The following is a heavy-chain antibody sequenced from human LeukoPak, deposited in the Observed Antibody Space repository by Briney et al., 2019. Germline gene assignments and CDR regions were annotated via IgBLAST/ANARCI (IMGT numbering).Heavy chain of an antibody. V-gene: IGHV3-23*01. CDR1: GFTFRIYA. Sequence: GGSLRLTCAASGFTFRIYAMTWVRQAPGKGLEWVSTIIGNGGTTYYADSVKGRVAISRDNSKNTVFLQLNSLRAEDTAVYFCAKDEAVAGSDFFDYWGRGSLVTVSS. D-gene: IGHD6-19*01. CDR3: AKDEAVAGSDFFDY. J-gene: IGHJ4*02. CDR2: IIGNGGTT.